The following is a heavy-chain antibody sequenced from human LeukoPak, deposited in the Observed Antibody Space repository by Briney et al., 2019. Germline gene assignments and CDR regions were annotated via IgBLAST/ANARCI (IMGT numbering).Heavy chain of an antibody. J-gene: IGHJ4*02. D-gene: IGHD3-16*02. V-gene: IGHV1-69*13. CDR3: VPDELSSLDGY. CDR2: IIPIFGTA. CDR1: GCTFSSYA. Sequence: GASVKVSCKASGCTFSSYAISWVRQAPGQGLEWMGGIIPIFGTANYAQKFQGRVTITADESTSTAYMELSSLRSEDTAVYYCVPDELSSLDGYWGQGTLVTVSS.